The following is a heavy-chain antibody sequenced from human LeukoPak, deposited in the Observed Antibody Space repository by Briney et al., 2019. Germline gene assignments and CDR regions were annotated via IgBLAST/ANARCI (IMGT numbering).Heavy chain of an antibody. J-gene: IGHJ5*02. D-gene: IGHD2-2*01. V-gene: IGHV4-34*01. Sequence: SETLSLTCAVYGGSFSGYYWSWIRQPPGKGLEWIGEINHSGSTNYNPSLKSRVTISVDTSKNQFSLKLSSVTAADTAVYYCARGERGMAQLLHWFDPWGQGTLVTVSS. CDR2: INHSGST. CDR1: GGSFSGYY. CDR3: ARGERGMAQLLHWFDP.